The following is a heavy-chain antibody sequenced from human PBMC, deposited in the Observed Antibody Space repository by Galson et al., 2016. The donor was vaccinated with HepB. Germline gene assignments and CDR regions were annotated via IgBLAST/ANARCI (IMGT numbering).Heavy chain of an antibody. CDR2: INAGNGNT. V-gene: IGHV1-3*01. CDR1: GYTFTRYL. CDR3: ARDWGQDQPIDY. D-gene: IGHD2-2*01. J-gene: IGHJ4*02. Sequence: SVKVSCKASGYTFTRYLTHWVRQAPGQRLEWMGWINAGNGNTMYSEKFQDRITMTRDTSASTAYLELGSLRSEDTALYYCARDWGQDQPIDYWGQGTLVTVSS.